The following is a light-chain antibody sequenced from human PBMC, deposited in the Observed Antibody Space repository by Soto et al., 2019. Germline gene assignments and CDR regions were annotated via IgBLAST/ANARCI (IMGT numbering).Light chain of an antibody. CDR1: QSISSY. Sequence: DIQMTQSPSSLSASVGDRVTITCRASQSISSYLNWYQQKPGKAPNLLISDSSDLQSGVPSRFSGSGSGTEFTLTISSLQPDDFATYYCQQYSDYSPRTFAQGTKVDIK. CDR2: DSS. V-gene: IGKV1-5*01. J-gene: IGKJ1*01. CDR3: QQYSDYSPRT.